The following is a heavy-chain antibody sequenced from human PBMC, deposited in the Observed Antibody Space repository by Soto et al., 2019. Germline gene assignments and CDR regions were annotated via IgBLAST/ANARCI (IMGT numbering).Heavy chain of an antibody. CDR2: INHSGST. Sequence: SETLSLTCAVYGGSFSGYYWSWIRQPPGKGLEWIGEINHSGSTNYNPSLKSRVTISVDTSKNQFSLKLSSVTAADTAVYYCARGRSGGSCYSGLCYFDYWGQGTLVTVSS. J-gene: IGHJ4*02. CDR1: GGSFSGYY. V-gene: IGHV4-34*01. CDR3: ARGRSGGSCYSGLCYFDY. D-gene: IGHD2-15*01.